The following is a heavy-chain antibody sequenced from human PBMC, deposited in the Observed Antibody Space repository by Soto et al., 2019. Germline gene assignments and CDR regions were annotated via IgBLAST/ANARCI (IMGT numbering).Heavy chain of an antibody. CDR2: ISYDGSNK. CDR1: GFTFSSYA. Sequence: GSLRLSCAASGFTFSSYAMHWVRQAPGKGLEWVAVISYDGSNKYYADSVKGRFTISRDNSKNTLYLQMNSLRAEDTAVYYCARGTDTAYSPSYYYYYGMDVWGQGTTVTVSS. J-gene: IGHJ6*02. D-gene: IGHD5-18*01. CDR3: ARGTDTAYSPSYYYYYGMDV. V-gene: IGHV3-30-3*01.